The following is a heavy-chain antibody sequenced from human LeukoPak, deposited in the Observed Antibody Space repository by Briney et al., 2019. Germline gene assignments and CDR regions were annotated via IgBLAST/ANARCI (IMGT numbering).Heavy chain of an antibody. J-gene: IGHJ4*02. CDR2: IYTSGST. D-gene: IGHD6-13*01. CDR1: GGSISSGSYY. CDR3: ARAGDSSLDY. V-gene: IGHV4-61*02. Sequence: SETLSLTCTVSGGSISSGSYYWSWIRQPAGRGLEWIGRIYTSGSTNYNPSLKSRVTMSVDTSKNQFSLKLSSVTAADTAVYYCARAGDSSLDYWGQGTLVTVSS.